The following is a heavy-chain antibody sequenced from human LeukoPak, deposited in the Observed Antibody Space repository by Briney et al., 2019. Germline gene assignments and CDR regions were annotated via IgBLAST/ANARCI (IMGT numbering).Heavy chain of an antibody. CDR1: GFTFSSYA. CDR3: AKWKYSNSGIDDY. V-gene: IGHV3-23*01. J-gene: IGHJ4*02. CDR2: ISGSGDNT. Sequence: GSLRLSCAASGFTFSSYAKSWVRQVPGKGLEWVSVISGSGDNTYYADSVKGRFTISRDNSKNMLYLQMNSLRAEDTAVYYCAKWKYSNSGIDDYWGQGTLVTVSS. D-gene: IGHD6-6*01.